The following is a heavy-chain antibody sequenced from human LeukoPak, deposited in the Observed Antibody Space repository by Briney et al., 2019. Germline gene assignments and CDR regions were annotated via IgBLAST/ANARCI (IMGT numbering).Heavy chain of an antibody. J-gene: IGHJ3*02. D-gene: IGHD3-10*01. CDR3: ARDEVRGPIGAFDI. CDR1: GFTFSSYW. CDR2: IKQDGSEK. V-gene: IGHV3-7*01. Sequence: GGSLRLSCAASGFTFSSYWMSWVRQAPGKGLEWVANIKQDGSEKYYVDSVKGRFTISRDNAKNSLYLQMNSLRAEDTAVYYCARDEVRGPIGAFDIWGQGTMVTVSS.